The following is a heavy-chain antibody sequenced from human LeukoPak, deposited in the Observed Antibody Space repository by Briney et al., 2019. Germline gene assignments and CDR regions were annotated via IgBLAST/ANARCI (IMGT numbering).Heavy chain of an antibody. Sequence: SETLSLTCTVSGGSISSSSYYWGWIRQPPGKGLEWIGSIYYSGSTYYNPSLKSRVTISVDTSKNQFSLKLSSVTAADTAVYYCARDNPPDYYGSGSDFDYWGQGTLVTVSS. CDR3: ARDNPPDYYGSGSDFDY. CDR2: IYYSGST. J-gene: IGHJ4*02. CDR1: GGSISSSSYY. D-gene: IGHD3-10*01. V-gene: IGHV4-39*07.